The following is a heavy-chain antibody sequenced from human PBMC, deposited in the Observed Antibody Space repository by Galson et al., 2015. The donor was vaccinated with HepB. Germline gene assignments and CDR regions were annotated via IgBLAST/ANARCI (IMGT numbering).Heavy chain of an antibody. CDR3: ATRVGDCPSRVCFTILDL. CDR2: LIPIFRAT. D-gene: IGHD3-10*01. J-gene: IGHJ5*02. CDR1: GGTFSNYA. Sequence: SVKVSCKASGGTFSNYALSWVRQAPGHGLEWMGGLIPIFRATTYAQRFQGRVAITADESTSTAYMELSSLTSEDTALYFCATRVGDCPSRVCFTILDLWGQGTLVTVPS. V-gene: IGHV1-69*13.